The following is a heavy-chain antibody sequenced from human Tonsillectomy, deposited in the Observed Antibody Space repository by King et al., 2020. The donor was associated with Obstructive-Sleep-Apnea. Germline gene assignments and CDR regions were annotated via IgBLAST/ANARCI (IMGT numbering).Heavy chain of an antibody. J-gene: IGHJ4*02. Sequence: MQLQESGPGLVKPSQTLSLTCTVSGGSISSGGYYWSWIRQHPGKGLEWIGYIYYSGSTYYNPSLKSRVTISVDTSKNQFSLKLSSVTAADTAVYYCARGPASPVGATLFDYWGQGTLVTVSS. CDR3: ARGPASPVGATLFDY. CDR1: GGSISSGGYY. CDR2: IYYSGST. V-gene: IGHV4-31*03. D-gene: IGHD1-26*01.